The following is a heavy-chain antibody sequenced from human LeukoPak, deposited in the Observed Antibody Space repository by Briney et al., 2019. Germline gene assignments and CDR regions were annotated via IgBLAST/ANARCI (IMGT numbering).Heavy chain of an antibody. CDR1: GFTFSSYA. CDR2: ISGSGGST. CDR3: AKDDYYDSSGYYLVWDH. Sequence: PGXSLRLSCAASGFTFSSYAMSWVRQAPGKGLEWVSAISGSGGSTYYADSVKGRFTISRDNSKNTLYLQMNSPRAEDTAVSYCAKDDYYDSSGYYLVWDHWGQGTLVTVSS. D-gene: IGHD3-22*01. J-gene: IGHJ1*01. V-gene: IGHV3-23*01.